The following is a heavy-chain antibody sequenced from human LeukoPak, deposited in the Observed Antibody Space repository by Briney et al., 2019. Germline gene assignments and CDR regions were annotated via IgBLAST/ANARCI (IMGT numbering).Heavy chain of an antibody. CDR2: IYTSGST. J-gene: IGHJ5*02. CDR1: GGSISSYY. CDR3: ARDSKGTPFWSGYGNWFDP. D-gene: IGHD3-3*01. V-gene: IGHV4-4*07. Sequence: SETLSLTCTVSGGSISSYYWSWIRQPAGKGLEWIGRIYTSGSTNYNPSLKSRVTMSVDTSKNQFSLKLSSVTAADTAVYYCARDSKGTPFWSGYGNWFDPWGQGTLVTVSS.